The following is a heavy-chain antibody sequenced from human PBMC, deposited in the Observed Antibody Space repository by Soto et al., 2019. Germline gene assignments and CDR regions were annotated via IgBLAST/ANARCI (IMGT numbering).Heavy chain of an antibody. V-gene: IGHV3-33*05. CDR1: GFIFTTYG. J-gene: IGHJ5*02. CDR3: GRDLQVGVIYFDP. CDR2: IQSDGSKK. D-gene: IGHD1-26*01. Sequence: QVQMVESGGGVVQPGRSLTLSCVTSGFIFTTYGMHWVRQVPGKGLDWVAAIQSDGSKKYYADSVKGRFTISRDDSKNTLYLHMNSLTAEDTADYYCGRDLQVGVIYFDPWGQGTLVTVSS.